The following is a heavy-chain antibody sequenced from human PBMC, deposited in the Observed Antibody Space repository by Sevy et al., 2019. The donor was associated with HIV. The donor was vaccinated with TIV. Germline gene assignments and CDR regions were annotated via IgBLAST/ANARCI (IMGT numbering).Heavy chain of an antibody. Sequence: SETLSLTCTVSGGSISSGDYYWSWIRQPPGKGLEWIGYIYYSGSTYYNPSLKSRVTISVDTSKNQFSLKLGSVTAADTAVYYCAREKTMVRGVIGTRWGTPPRAFDIWGQGTMVTVSS. J-gene: IGHJ3*02. CDR1: GGSISSGDYY. D-gene: IGHD3-10*01. V-gene: IGHV4-30-4*01. CDR3: AREKTMVRGVIGTRWGTPPRAFDI. CDR2: IYYSGST.